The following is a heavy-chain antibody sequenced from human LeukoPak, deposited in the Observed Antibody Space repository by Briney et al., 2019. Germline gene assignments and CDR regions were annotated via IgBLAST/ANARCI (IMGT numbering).Heavy chain of an antibody. CDR3: ARGSDWKPLDY. Sequence: PSETLSLTCTVSGGSISSYYWSWIRQPSGKGLEWIGYIYYSGSTNYNPSLKSRVTISVDTSKNQFSLKLSSVTAADTAVYYCARGSDWKPLDYWGQGTLVTVSS. CDR1: GGSISSYY. D-gene: IGHD1-1*01. V-gene: IGHV4-59*01. J-gene: IGHJ4*02. CDR2: IYYSGST.